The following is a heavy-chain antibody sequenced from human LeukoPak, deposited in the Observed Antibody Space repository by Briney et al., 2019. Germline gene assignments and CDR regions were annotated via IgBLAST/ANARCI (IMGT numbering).Heavy chain of an antibody. V-gene: IGHV4-59*01. D-gene: IGHD3-22*01. CDR1: GGSISSYY. Sequence: PSETLSLTCTVSGGSISSYYWSWIRQPPGKGLEWIGYIYYSGSTNYNPSLKSRVTISVDTSKNQFSLKLSSVTAADTAVYYCARVPLTYYYDSSGYYYVGSAFDIWGQGTMVTVSS. CDR3: ARVPLTYYYDSSGYYYVGSAFDI. CDR2: IYYSGST. J-gene: IGHJ3*02.